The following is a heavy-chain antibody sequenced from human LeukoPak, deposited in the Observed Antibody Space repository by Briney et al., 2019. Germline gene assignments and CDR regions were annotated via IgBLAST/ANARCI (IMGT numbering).Heavy chain of an antibody. D-gene: IGHD5-18*01. V-gene: IGHV3-11*04. CDR1: GFTFSDYY. CDR3: ARGGYSYGLIDY. CDR2: ISSSGSNI. Sequence: GGSLRLSCAASGFTFSDYYINWIRQAPGERLEWVSYISSSGSNIYYADSVKGRFTISRDNAKNSLYLQMNNLRAEDTAVYYCARGGYSYGLIDYWGQGTLVTVSS. J-gene: IGHJ4*02.